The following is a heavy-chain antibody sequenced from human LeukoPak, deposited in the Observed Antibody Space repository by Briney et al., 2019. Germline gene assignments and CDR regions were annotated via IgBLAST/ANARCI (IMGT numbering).Heavy chain of an antibody. CDR3: ARESAYRRYDYYHYMDV. D-gene: IGHD4-11*01. V-gene: IGHV3-7*01. Sequence: PGGSLRLSCVASGFTFSRHGLIWVRQAPGKGLEWVANIKQDEGEKYYVDSVKGRFTVSGDNAKNSLHLQMNSLRAEDTAVYYCARESAYRRYDYYHYMDVWGEGTTVTVS. J-gene: IGHJ6*03. CDR2: IKQDEGEK. CDR1: GFTFSRHG.